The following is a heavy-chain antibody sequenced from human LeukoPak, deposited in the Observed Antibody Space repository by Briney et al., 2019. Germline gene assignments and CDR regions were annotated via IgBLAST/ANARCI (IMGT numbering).Heavy chain of an antibody. D-gene: IGHD3-22*01. V-gene: IGHV3-23*01. Sequence: AGGSLRLSCAASGLTFSSYAMSWVRQAPGKGLEWVSAISGSGGSTYYADSVKGRFTISRDNSKNTLYLQMYSLRAEDTAVYYCATNSDYDSSGYYYGYFDYWGQGTLVTVSS. J-gene: IGHJ4*02. CDR2: ISGSGGST. CDR3: ATNSDYDSSGYYYGYFDY. CDR1: GLTFSSYA.